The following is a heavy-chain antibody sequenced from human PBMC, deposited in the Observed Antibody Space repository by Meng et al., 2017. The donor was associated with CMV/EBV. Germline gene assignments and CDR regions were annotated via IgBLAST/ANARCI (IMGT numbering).Heavy chain of an antibody. J-gene: IGHJ4*02. CDR1: GYSFTSYW. Sequence: KVSCKGSGYSFTSYWIVWVRQTPEKGLEWMGIMYPRDSDIRYSPSLQGQVTISADKSISTAYLQWSTLKASDTAIYYCARPTVVGGRPRTFDYWGQGTLVTVSS. CDR3: ARPTVVGGRPRTFDY. D-gene: IGHD3-16*01. CDR2: MYPRDSDI. V-gene: IGHV5-51*01.